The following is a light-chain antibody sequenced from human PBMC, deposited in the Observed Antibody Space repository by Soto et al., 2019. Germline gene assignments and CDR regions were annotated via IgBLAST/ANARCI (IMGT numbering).Light chain of an antibody. CDR2: AAS. J-gene: IGKJ1*01. CDR1: QDIRSW. CDR3: QQAKSPGA. V-gene: IGKV1-12*01. Sequence: DMQMTQSPSYVSASIGDRVTISCRASQDIRSWLAWYQQKPGKAPKLLIYAASSLQRRVPSRFSGSGSGTNFTLTISSLQAEDFATYYCQQAKSPGAFGQGTKVDIK.